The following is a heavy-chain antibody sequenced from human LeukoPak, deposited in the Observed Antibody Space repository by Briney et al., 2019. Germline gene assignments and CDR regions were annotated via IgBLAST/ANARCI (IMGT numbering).Heavy chain of an antibody. CDR2: ISGSGGST. D-gene: IGHD2-21*02. CDR1: GFTFSSVA. Sequence: GGALRLSCAASGFTFSSVAMSWVRQAPGEGVGGVSGISGSGGSTYYADSVKGRFTISRDNSKNTLYLQMNSLRAEDTAVYYCAKAFRGIVVVTALFDYWGQGTLVTVSS. CDR3: AKAFRGIVVVTALFDY. V-gene: IGHV3-23*01. J-gene: IGHJ4*02.